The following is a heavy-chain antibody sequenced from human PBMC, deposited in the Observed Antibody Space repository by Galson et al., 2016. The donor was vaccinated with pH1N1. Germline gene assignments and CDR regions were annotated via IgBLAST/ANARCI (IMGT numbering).Heavy chain of an antibody. CDR3: GREGLSGVATDF. V-gene: IGHV7-4-1*02. J-gene: IGHJ4*02. Sequence: WINTDTGNPTYAQDFTGRFVFSLDTSVNTTYLQINSLKVEDTAVYYCGREGLSGVATDFWGQGTLVTVSS. CDR2: INTDTGNP. D-gene: IGHD3-3*01.